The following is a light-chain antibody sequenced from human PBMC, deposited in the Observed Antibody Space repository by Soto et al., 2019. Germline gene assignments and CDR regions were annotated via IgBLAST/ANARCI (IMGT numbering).Light chain of an antibody. Sequence: EILMTQSPATLSVSPGERATLSCRASQSVSSDVAWYQQKPGQAPRLLIYGASTRATGIPARFSGSGSGTEFTLTISSLQSEDFAVYYCQQYNNWYTFGQGTKLEIK. CDR2: GAS. CDR3: QQYNNWYT. V-gene: IGKV3-15*01. CDR1: QSVSSD. J-gene: IGKJ2*01.